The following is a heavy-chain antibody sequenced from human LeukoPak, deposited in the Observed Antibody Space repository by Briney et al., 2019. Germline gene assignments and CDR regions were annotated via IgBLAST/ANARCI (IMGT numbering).Heavy chain of an antibody. CDR3: ARQVGSTPSSSLDY. D-gene: IGHD6-13*01. J-gene: IGHJ4*02. CDR1: GGSISRSSYY. CDR2: IYYSGST. V-gene: IGHV4-39*01. Sequence: SETLSLTCTVSGGSISRSSYYWGWIRQPPGKGLEWIGSIYYSGSTYYNPSLKSRVTISVDTSKNQFSLKLSSVTAADTAVYYCARQVGSTPSSSLDYWGQGTLVTVSS.